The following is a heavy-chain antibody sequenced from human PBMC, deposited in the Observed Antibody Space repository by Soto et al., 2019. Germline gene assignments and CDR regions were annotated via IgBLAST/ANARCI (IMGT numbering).Heavy chain of an antibody. CDR3: EKEFVSRNGVYDPFDI. CDR2: IGGAGSNI. D-gene: IGHD2-8*01. Sequence: GGSLRLSCAASGFTFSEYAMTWVRQAPGKGLEWVSVIGGAGSNIYYADSVEGRFTVSRDDSKNTLYLRMDSLRVEDTAVYYCEKEFVSRNGVYDPFDIWGQGTMVTVSS. J-gene: IGHJ3*02. V-gene: IGHV3-23*01. CDR1: GFTFSEYA.